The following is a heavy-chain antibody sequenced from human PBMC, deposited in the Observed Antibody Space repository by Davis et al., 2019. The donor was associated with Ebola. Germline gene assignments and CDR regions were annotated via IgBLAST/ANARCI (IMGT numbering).Heavy chain of an antibody. CDR3: VRGGYCSGGSCYYFDY. V-gene: IGHV1-2*06. J-gene: IGHJ4*02. CDR2: INPNSGGT. Sequence: ASFQVSCNASSYTFTGYYMHCLRQPPRQGLEWMGRINPNSGGTNYAQKFQGRVTMTRDTSISTAYMELSRLSADDTAVYYCVRGGYCSGGSCYYFDYWGQGTLVTVSS. CDR1: SYTFTGYY. D-gene: IGHD2-15*01.